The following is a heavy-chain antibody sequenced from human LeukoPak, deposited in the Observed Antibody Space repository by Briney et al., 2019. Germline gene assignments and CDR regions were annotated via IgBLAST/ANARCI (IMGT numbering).Heavy chain of an antibody. CDR1: GYIFTSYN. V-gene: IGHV1-46*01. D-gene: IGHD3-10*01. J-gene: IGHJ4*02. Sequence: GASVKVSCKASGYIFTSYNMYWVRQAPGQGLEWMGIINSSGGSTNYAQKFQGRVTMTRDTSISTAYMELSRLRSDDTAVYYCARDSGERGSGSYLIAYWGQGTLVTVSS. CDR3: ARDSGERGSGSYLIAY. CDR2: INSSGGST.